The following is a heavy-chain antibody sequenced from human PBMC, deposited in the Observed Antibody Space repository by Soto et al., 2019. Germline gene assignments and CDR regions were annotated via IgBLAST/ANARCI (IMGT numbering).Heavy chain of an antibody. J-gene: IGHJ4*02. V-gene: IGHV3-9*01. Sequence: EVQLVESGGGLVQPGRSLRLSCEASGFTFDDYAMHWVRQSPGKGLEWVSGIRWNSGSIGYADSVKGRFTISRDNAKNSLYLQMNSLRAEDTALYYCAKATRYCSSTSCYADFDYWGQGTLVTVSS. CDR1: GFTFDDYA. D-gene: IGHD2-2*01. CDR2: IRWNSGSI. CDR3: AKATRYCSSTSCYADFDY.